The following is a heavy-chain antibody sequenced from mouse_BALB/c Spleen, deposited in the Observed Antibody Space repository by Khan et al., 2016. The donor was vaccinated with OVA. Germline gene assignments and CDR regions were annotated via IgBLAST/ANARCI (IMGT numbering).Heavy chain of an antibody. CDR2: ISYSGGT. CDR3: ARGNYYGYYFDY. Sequence: EVQLQESGPGLVKPSQSLSLTCTVTGYSITSGYAWNWIRQFPGNKLEWMGYISYSGGTSYNPSLKSRISIPRDTSKNQFFLQLNSVTTEDTATYYCARGNYYGYYFDYWGQGTPLTVSS. J-gene: IGHJ2*01. CDR1: GYSITSGYA. V-gene: IGHV3-2*02. D-gene: IGHD1-1*01.